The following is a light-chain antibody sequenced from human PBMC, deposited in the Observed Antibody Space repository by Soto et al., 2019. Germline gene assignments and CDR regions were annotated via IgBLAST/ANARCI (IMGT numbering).Light chain of an antibody. J-gene: IGKJ1*01. Sequence: DIVMTQSPDSLAVSLGERATINCKSSQSVLYSPNNKNYLAWYQHKPGQPPELLIYWASIRESGVPDRFSGSGSGTDFTLTISSLQAEDVAVYYCQQYYVTPRTFGQGTKV. V-gene: IGKV4-1*01. CDR1: QSVLYSPNNKNY. CDR2: WAS. CDR3: QQYYVTPRT.